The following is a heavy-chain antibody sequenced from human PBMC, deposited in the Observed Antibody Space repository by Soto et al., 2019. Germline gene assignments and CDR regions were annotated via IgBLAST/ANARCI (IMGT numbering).Heavy chain of an antibody. CDR3: AKVWSSPDPFDY. CDR2: ISYDGSNK. D-gene: IGHD3-3*01. J-gene: IGHJ4*02. Sequence: GRSLRLSCAASGFTFSSYGVHWVRKAPGKGLEWVAVISYDGSNKYYADSVKGRFTISRDNSKNTLYLQMNSLRAEDTAVYYCAKVWSSPDPFDYWGQGTLVTVSS. CDR1: GFTFSSYG. V-gene: IGHV3-30*18.